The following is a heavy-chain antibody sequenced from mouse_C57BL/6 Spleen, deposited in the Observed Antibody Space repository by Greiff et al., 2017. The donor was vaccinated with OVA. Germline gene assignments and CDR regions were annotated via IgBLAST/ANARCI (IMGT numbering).Heavy chain of an antibody. CDR2: IYPGSGNT. V-gene: IGHV1-76*01. CDR3: ARGNDGYYGYFDY. J-gene: IGHJ2*01. D-gene: IGHD2-3*01. CDR1: GYTFTDYY. Sequence: QVQLQQSGAELVRPGASVKLSCKASGYTFTDYYINWVKQRPGQGLEWIARIYPGSGNTYYNEKFKGKATLTAEKSSSTAYMQLSSLTSEDSAVYFCARGNDGYYGYFDYWGQGTTLTVSS.